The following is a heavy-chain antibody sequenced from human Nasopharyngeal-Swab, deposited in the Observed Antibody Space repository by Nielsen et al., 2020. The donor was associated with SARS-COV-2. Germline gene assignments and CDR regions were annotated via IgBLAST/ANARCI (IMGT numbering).Heavy chain of an antibody. D-gene: IGHD4-23*01. CDR2: IKSKTDGGTT. J-gene: IGHJ4*02. Sequence: LSLTCAASGFTFSNAWMSWVRQAPGKGLEWVGRIKSKTDGGTTDYAAPVKGRFTISRDDSKNTLYLQMSSLKTEDTAVYYCTTLSGHPGGYWGQGTLVTVSS. CDR3: TTLSGHPGGY. V-gene: IGHV3-15*01. CDR1: GFTFSNAW.